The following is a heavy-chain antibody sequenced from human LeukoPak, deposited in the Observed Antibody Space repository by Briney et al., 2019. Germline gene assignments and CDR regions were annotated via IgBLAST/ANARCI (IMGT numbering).Heavy chain of an antibody. CDR3: AKSGYSYGYKGGAFDI. CDR2: IYYSGST. D-gene: IGHD5-18*01. V-gene: IGHV4-59*01. Sequence: SETLSLTCTVSGGSISSYHWSWIRQPPGKGLEWIGYIYYSGSTNYNPSLKSRVTISVDTSKNQFSLKLSSVTAADTAVYYCAKSGYSYGYKGGAFDIWGQGTMVTVSS. J-gene: IGHJ3*02. CDR1: GGSISSYH.